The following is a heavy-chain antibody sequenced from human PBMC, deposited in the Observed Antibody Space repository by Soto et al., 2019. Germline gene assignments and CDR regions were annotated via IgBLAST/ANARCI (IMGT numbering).Heavy chain of an antibody. CDR2: IIPIFGTA. D-gene: IGHD6-13*01. J-gene: IGHJ5*02. CDR1: GGTLSSYA. CDR3: ARDASIAAAVSWLDP. V-gene: IGHV1-69*13. Sequence: SVKVSCKASGGTLSSYAISWVRQAPGQGLEWMGGIIPIFGTANYAQKFQGRVTITADESTSTAYMELSSLRSEDTAVYYCARDASIAAAVSWLDPWGQGTLVTVAS.